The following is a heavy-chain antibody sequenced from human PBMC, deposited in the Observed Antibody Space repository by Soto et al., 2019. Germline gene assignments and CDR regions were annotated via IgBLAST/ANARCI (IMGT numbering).Heavy chain of an antibody. D-gene: IGHD6-19*01. Sequence: QVQLVQSGAEVKKPGASVKVSCKASGYTFTSYGISWVRQAPGQGLEWMGWISAYNGNTNYAQKLQGRVTMTTDTATSTADMELRSLRSDDTAVYYCARTDDSSIAVAGTDYWGQGTLVTVSS. V-gene: IGHV1-18*01. CDR2: ISAYNGNT. CDR1: GYTFTSYG. CDR3: ARTDDSSIAVAGTDY. J-gene: IGHJ4*02.